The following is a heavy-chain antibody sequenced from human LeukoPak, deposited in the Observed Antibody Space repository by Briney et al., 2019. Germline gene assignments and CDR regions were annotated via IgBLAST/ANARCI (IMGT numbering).Heavy chain of an antibody. D-gene: IGHD3-9*01. CDR3: AKVRYFGPSAFDI. J-gene: IGHJ3*02. Sequence: PGGSLRLSCAASGFTVSSNYMSWVRQAPGKGLEWVSVIYSGGSTYYAGSVKGRFTISRDNSKNTLYLQMNSLRAEDTAVYYCAKVRYFGPSAFDIWGQGTMVTVSS. V-gene: IGHV3-53*05. CDR2: IYSGGST. CDR1: GFTVSSNY.